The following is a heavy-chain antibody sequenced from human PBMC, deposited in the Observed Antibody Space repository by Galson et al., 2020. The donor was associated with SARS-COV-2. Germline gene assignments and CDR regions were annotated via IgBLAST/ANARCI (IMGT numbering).Heavy chain of an antibody. D-gene: IGHD1-26*01. CDR1: GFTFSSYA. J-gene: IGHJ4*02. V-gene: IGHV3-23*01. CDR2: ISGSGGST. CDR3: AKDWEVGATGGAFDY. Sequence: GESLKISCAASGFTFSSYAMSWVRQAPGKGLEWVSAISGSGGSTYYADSVKGRFTISRDNSKNTLYLQMNSLRAEDTAVYYCAKDWEVGATGGAFDYWCQGTLVTGSA.